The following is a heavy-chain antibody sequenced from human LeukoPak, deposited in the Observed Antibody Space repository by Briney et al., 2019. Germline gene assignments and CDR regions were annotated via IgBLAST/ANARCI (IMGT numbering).Heavy chain of an antibody. J-gene: IGHJ4*02. CDR2: ISWNSGSI. D-gene: IGHD6-13*01. CDR1: GFTFGDYA. V-gene: IGHV3-9*01. CDR3: AKADYISGWYYFDD. Sequence: GGSLRLSCAASGFTFGDYAMHWVRQAPGKGLEWVSGISWNSGSIGYADSVKGRFTISRDNAKNSLYLQMNSLRFEGTALYYCAKADYISGWYYFDDWGQGTLVTVSS.